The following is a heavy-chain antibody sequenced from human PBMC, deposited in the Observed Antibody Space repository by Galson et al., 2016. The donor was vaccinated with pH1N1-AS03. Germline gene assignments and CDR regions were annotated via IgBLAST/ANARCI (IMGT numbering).Heavy chain of an antibody. CDR1: GFSLSTGGVH. CDR2: IFWDGET. V-gene: IGHV2-5*05. J-gene: IGHJ4*02. Sequence: PALVKPTQTLTLTCTFSGFSLSTGGVHVAWIRQPPGKALEWLALIFWDGETRYGPSLRIRLTITKDTSKNQVVLTMTNMDPVDTATYYCARSTHVNEGLDFWGQGTLVTVSS. CDR3: ARSTHVNEGLDF.